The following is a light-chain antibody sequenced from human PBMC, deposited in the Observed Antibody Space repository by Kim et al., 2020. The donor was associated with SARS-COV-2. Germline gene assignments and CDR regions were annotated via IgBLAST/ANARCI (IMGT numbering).Light chain of an antibody. V-gene: IGKV3-20*01. J-gene: IGKJ1*01. CDR1: QSISNHY. Sequence: SPGERATLSCRASQSISNHYLAWYQQKPGQAPRLLIYGASNRATGIPDRFSGSGSGTDFTLTISGLDPEDFTVYYCQHYDGSLWTFGQGTKVDIK. CDR3: QHYDGSLWT. CDR2: GAS.